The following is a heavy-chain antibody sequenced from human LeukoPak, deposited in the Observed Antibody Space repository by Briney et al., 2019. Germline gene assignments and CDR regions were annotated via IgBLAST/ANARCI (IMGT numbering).Heavy chain of an antibody. CDR3: AKDPASDIAAAAGVRFDP. Sequence: GGSLRLSCAAPGFTFSSYAMSWVRQAPGKGLEWVSAISGSGGSTYYADSVKGRFTISRDNSKNTLYLQMNSLRAEDTAVYYCAKDPASDIAAAAGVRFDPWGQGTLVTVSS. V-gene: IGHV3-23*01. CDR2: ISGSGGST. D-gene: IGHD6-13*01. CDR1: GFTFSSYA. J-gene: IGHJ5*02.